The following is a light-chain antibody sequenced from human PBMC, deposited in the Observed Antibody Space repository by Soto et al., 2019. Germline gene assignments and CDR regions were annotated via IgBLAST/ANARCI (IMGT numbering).Light chain of an antibody. CDR2: EVS. V-gene: IGLV2-14*01. Sequence: QSVLTQPASVSGSPGQSITISCTGTSSDVGGYNYVSWYQQHPGKAPKLMIFEVSNRPSGVSNRFSGSKSGSTASLTISGLLAEDEADYYCCSYSSTTTLYVFGSGTKPPS. CDR3: CSYSSTTTLYV. CDR1: SSDVGGYNY. J-gene: IGLJ1*01.